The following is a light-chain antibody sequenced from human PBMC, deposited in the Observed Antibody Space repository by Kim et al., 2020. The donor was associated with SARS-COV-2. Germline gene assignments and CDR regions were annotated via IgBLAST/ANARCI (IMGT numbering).Light chain of an antibody. V-gene: IGLV3-19*01. Sequence: SSELTQDPAVSVALGQTVRITCQGDSLRSYYATWYQQKPGQAPIIVIYGKNIRPSGIPDRFSGSSSGNTASLTITGTQAGDEADYYCNSRDSSDNEVFGG. CDR2: GKN. CDR3: NSRDSSDNEV. CDR1: SLRSYY. J-gene: IGLJ2*01.